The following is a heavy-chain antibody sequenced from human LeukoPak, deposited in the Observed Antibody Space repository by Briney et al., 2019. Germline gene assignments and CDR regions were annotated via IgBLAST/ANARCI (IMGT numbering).Heavy chain of an antibody. CDR3: ARGTGSLDY. D-gene: IGHD1-26*01. J-gene: IGHJ4*02. CDR2: TYSRSKWFN. V-gene: IGHV6-1*01. CDR1: GDSVSSKSAS. Sequence: KASQTLSLTCAISGDSVSSKSASWNWIRQSPSRGLEWLGRTYSRSKWFNDYAVSVKSRITVNPDTSKNQFSLHLTSVTPNDTAVYYCARGTGSLDYWGQGALVTVSS.